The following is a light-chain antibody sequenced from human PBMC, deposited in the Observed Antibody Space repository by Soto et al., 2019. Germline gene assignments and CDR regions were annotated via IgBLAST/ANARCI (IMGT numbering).Light chain of an antibody. J-gene: IGKJ2*01. CDR1: QNLSRN. Sequence: EMVMTQSPATLSVSPGERATLSCRASQNLSRNLAWYQQQPGQAPRLLIFYASTRATGIPARFSGSGSGTDFTFTISSLQSEDFAVYYCQQYDKWPHTFGQGTKLEIK. CDR2: YAS. V-gene: IGKV3-15*01. CDR3: QQYDKWPHT.